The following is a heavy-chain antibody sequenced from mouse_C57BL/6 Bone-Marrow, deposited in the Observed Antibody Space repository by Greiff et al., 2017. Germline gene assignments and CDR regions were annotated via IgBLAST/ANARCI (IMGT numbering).Heavy chain of an antibody. CDR3: ARGDGNYLYGDFDV. CDR1: GYTFTDYN. CDR2: INPNNGGT. V-gene: IGHV1-18*01. D-gene: IGHD2-1*01. J-gene: IGHJ1*03. Sequence: VQLQQSGPELVKPGASAKIPCKASGYTFTDYNMDWVKQSHGKSLEWIGDINPNNGGTIYNQKFKGKATLTVDKSSSTAYMELRRLTSEDTAVYYCARGDGNYLYGDFDVWGTGTTVTVSS.